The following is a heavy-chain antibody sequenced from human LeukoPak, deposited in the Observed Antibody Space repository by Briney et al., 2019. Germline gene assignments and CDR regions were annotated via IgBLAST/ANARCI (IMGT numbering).Heavy chain of an antibody. V-gene: IGHV1-18*01. CDR3: ARDPNDFWSGYYVTFDY. CDR2: ISAYNGNT. CDR1: GYTLTELS. J-gene: IGHJ4*02. D-gene: IGHD3-3*01. Sequence: ASVKVSCKVSGYTLTELSMHWVRQAPGNGLEWMGWISAYNGNTNYAQKLQGRVTMTTDTSTSTAYMELRSLRSDDTAVYYCARDPNDFWSGYYVTFDYWGQGTLVTVSS.